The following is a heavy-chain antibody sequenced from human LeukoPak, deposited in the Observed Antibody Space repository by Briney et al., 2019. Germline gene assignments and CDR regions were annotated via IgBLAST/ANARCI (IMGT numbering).Heavy chain of an antibody. V-gene: IGHV3-30*18. CDR3: AKDLSRIAVAGTGCDY. D-gene: IGHD6-19*01. CDR2: MSYDGSNK. Sequence: GGSLRLSCAASGFTFSSYGMHWVRQAPGKGLEWGAVMSYDGSNKYYADSVKGRFTISRDNSKNTLYLQMNSLRAEDTAVYYCAKDLSRIAVAGTGCDYWGQGTLVTVSS. J-gene: IGHJ4*02. CDR1: GFTFSSYG.